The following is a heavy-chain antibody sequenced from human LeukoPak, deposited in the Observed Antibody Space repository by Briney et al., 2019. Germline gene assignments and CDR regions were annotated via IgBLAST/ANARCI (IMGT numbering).Heavy chain of an antibody. CDR1: GGTFSSYA. D-gene: IGHD2-2*01. CDR3: ARDRDIVVVPAAIGYYGMDV. J-gene: IGHJ6*04. Sequence: PGGSLRLSRAASGGTFSSYAISWVRQAPGQGLEWMGGIIPIFGTANYAQKFQGRVTITADESTSTAYMELSSLRSEDTAVYYCARDRDIVVVPAAIGYYGMDVWGKGTTVTVSS. V-gene: IGHV1-69*01. CDR2: IIPIFGTA.